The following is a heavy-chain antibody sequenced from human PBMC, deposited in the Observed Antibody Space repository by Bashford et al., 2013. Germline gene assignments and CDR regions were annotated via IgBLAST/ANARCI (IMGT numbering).Heavy chain of an antibody. V-gene: IGHV1-2*02. D-gene: IGHD3-10*01. Sequence: WVRQAPGQGLEWMGWINPNPNSGATKYAEMFQGRVTMTRDTSISTAYMELSRLRSDDTAVYYCATPMVRGVIGWFDPGAREPWSPSPQ. CDR3: ATPMVRGVIGWFDP. CDR2: INPNPNSGAT. J-gene: IGHJ5*02.